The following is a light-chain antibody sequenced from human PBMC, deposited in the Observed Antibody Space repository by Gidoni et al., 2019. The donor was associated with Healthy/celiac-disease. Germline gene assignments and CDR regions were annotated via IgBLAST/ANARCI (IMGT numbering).Light chain of an antibody. CDR3: QQYGSSPIFT. Sequence: EIVLTQIPGTLSLSPGERATLSCRASQSVSSSYLAWYQQKPGQAPRLLIYGASSRATGSPDRFSGSGSGTDFTLTISRLEPEDFAVYYCQQYGSSPIFTFXPXTKVDSK. J-gene: IGKJ3*01. CDR1: QSVSSSY. V-gene: IGKV3-20*01. CDR2: GAS.